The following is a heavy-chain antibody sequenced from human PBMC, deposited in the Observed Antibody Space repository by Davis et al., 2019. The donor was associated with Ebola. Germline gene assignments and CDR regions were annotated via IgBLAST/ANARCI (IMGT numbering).Heavy chain of an antibody. Sequence: SETLSLTCAAYGGSFSGYYWSWIRQPPAKGLQSNGEINHSGSTNYNPSLKSRVTISVDTSKNQFSLELTPVTAADTAVYYCARSCSVSCSSFDSWGQGTPVTVSS. J-gene: IGHJ4*02. CDR2: INHSGST. CDR3: ARSCSVSCSSFDS. D-gene: IGHD6-19*01. CDR1: GGSFSGYY. V-gene: IGHV4-34*01.